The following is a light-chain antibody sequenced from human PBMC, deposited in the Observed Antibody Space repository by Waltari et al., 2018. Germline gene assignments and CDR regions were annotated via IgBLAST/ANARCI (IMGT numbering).Light chain of an antibody. V-gene: IGKV3-11*01. CDR2: YTS. J-gene: IGKJ4*01. CDR3: QQRRNWPRT. Sequence: DIVLTQSPATLSLSPGERATLSCRASQSIHNYLAWYQQKPGQAPRLLIYYTSNRATGISARFSGSGFGTDFTLTISSLEPEDFAVYYCQQRRNWPRTFGGGTKVEIK. CDR1: QSIHNY.